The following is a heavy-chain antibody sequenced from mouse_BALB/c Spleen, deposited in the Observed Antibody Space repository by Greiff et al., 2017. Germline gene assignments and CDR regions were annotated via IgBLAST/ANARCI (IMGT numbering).Heavy chain of an antibody. V-gene: IGHV5-6-4*01. D-gene: IGHD2-3*01. CDR1: GFTFSSYT. J-gene: IGHJ2*01. CDR3: TRDRGDGYYDY. CDR2: ISSGGSYT. Sequence: EVQLVESGGGLVKPGGSLKLSCAASGFTFSSYTMSWVRQTPEKRLEWVATISSGGSYTYYPDSVKGRFTISRDNAKNTLYLQMSSLKSEDTAMYYCTRDRGDGYYDYWGQGTTLTVSS.